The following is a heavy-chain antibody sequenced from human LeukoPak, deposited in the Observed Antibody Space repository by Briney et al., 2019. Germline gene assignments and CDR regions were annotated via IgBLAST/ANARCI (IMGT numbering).Heavy chain of an antibody. CDR2: ISAYNGNT. CDR1: GYTFTSYG. J-gene: IGHJ6*02. CDR3: ARDRTIFGVVIIYYYYGMDV. D-gene: IGHD3-3*01. V-gene: IGHV1-18*01. Sequence: ASVKVSCKASGYTFTSYGISWVRQAPGQGLVWMGWISAYNGNTNYAQKLQGRVTMTTDTSTSTAYMELRSLRSDDTAVYYCARDRTIFGVVIIYYYYGMDVWGQGTAVTVSS.